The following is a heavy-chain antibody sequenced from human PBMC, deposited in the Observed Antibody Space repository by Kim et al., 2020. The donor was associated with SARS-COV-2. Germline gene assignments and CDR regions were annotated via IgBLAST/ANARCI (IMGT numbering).Heavy chain of an antibody. CDR2: IIPILGIA. J-gene: IGHJ6*02. V-gene: IGHV1-69*04. D-gene: IGHD6-13*01. CDR3: ARAVLVQIAAAGTAYYYYYYGMDV. Sequence: SVKVSCKASGGTFSSYAISWVRQAPGQGLEWMGRIIPILGIANYAQKFQGRVTITADKSTSTAYMELSSLRSEDTAVYYCARAVLVQIAAAGTAYYYYYYGMDVWGQGTTVTVSS. CDR1: GGTFSSYA.